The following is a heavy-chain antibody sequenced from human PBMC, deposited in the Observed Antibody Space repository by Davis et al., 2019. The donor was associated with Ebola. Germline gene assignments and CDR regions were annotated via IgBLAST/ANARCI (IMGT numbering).Heavy chain of an antibody. CDR2: IIPIFGTA. D-gene: IGHD2-2*01. V-gene: IGHV1-69*13. Sequence: SVKVSCKASGGTFSSYAISWVRQAPGQGLEWMGGIIPIFGTANYAQKFQGRVTITADESTSTAYMELSSLRSEDTAVYYCARDGGGCSSTSCYASLYYYYGMDVWGQGTTVTVSS. CDR1: GGTFSSYA. CDR3: ARDGGGCSSTSCYASLYYYYGMDV. J-gene: IGHJ6*02.